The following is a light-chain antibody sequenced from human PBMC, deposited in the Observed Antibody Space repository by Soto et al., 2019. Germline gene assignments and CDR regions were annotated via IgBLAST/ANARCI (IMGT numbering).Light chain of an antibody. V-gene: IGKV3-11*01. Sequence: EIVLTQSPATLSLSPGERATLSCRASQSVSSYLAWYQQKPGQAPRLLIYDASNRATGIPARFSGSGSGTDFTLTISSLEPEDFAVYYCHQRSNWPTFGQGTKLYIK. CDR2: DAS. CDR3: HQRSNWPT. J-gene: IGKJ2*01. CDR1: QSVSSY.